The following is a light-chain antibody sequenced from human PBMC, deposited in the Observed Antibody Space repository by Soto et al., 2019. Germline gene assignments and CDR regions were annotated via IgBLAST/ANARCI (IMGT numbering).Light chain of an antibody. CDR1: SSDVGGYNH. CDR2: EVT. CDR3: SSFTSRDTLV. Sequence: QSVLTQPPSASGSPGQSVSISCTGTSSDVGGYNHVSWYQQHPDKAPKLIIYEVTNRPSGVSNRFSGSKSGNTASLTISGLQVEDEADYFCSSFTSRDTLVFGGGTKVTVL. J-gene: IGLJ3*02. V-gene: IGLV2-14*01.